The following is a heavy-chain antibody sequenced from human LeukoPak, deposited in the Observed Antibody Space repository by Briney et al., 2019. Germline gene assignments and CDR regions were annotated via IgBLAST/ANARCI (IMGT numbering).Heavy chain of an antibody. V-gene: IGHV1-2*02. CDR3: ARDRVGSGWPRPWYFEF. D-gene: IGHD6-19*01. Sequence: ASVKVSCKPSGDTFTGYCLHWGRQAPGQGLEWMGWINPNTGATIYAEKFQGRVTMTRDTSIDTAYMEMRSLRSDDTAVYYCARDRVGSGWPRPWYFEFWGQGTLITVSS. CDR1: GDTFTGYC. CDR2: INPNTGAT. J-gene: IGHJ4*02.